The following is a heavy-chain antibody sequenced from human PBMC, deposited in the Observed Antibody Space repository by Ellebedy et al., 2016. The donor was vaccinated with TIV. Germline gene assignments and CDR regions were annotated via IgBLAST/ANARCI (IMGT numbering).Heavy chain of an antibody. CDR2: MNPNSGKT. CDR1: GYIFISYN. Sequence: ASVKVSCXASGYIFISYNLNWVRQATGQGLEWMGWMNPNSGKTGYAQKFQGRVTMTRDTSISTAYMELSRLRSDDTAVYYCARLYYGMDVWGQGTTVAVS. J-gene: IGHJ6*02. CDR3: ARLYYGMDV. V-gene: IGHV1-8*01.